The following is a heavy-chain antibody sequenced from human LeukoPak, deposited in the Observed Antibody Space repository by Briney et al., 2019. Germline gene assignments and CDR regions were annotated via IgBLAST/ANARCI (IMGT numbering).Heavy chain of an antibody. J-gene: IGHJ4*02. V-gene: IGHV3-23*01. Sequence: GGSLRLSCAASGFTFSTFAMSWVRQAPEKGLEWVSVISDSGGDTSYADSGKGRFTVSRDNSKNTLYLQMNSLRAEDTAVYYCATALPGSPTPTFDYWGQGTLVTVSS. CDR3: ATALPGSPTPTFDY. CDR1: GFTFSTFA. CDR2: ISDSGGDT.